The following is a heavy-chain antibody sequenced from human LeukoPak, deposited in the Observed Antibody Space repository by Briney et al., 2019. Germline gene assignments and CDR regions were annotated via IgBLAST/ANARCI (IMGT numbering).Heavy chain of an antibody. CDR2: ISGDGGST. Sequence: PGGSLRLFCAASGFTFDDYAMHWVRQAPGKGLEWVSLISGDGGSTIYADSVKGRFTISRDNSKNSLYLRMNSLRTEDTALYYCAKVPLKGYNYGYYFDYWGQGTLVTVSS. J-gene: IGHJ4*02. V-gene: IGHV3-43*02. CDR3: AKVPLKGYNYGYYFDY. D-gene: IGHD5-18*01. CDR1: GFTFDDYA.